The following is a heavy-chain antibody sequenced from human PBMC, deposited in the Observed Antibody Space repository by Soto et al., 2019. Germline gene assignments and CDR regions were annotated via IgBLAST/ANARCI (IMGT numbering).Heavy chain of an antibody. CDR1: GYTFTSYD. D-gene: IGHD3-10*01. V-gene: IGHV1-8*01. J-gene: IGHJ6*02. CDR3: ARSEFDYYYYGMDV. Sequence: QVQLVQSGAEVKKPGASVKVSCKASGYTFTSYDINWVRQATGQGLEWMGWMNPNSGNTGYAQKLQGRVTMTSNTSISTAYMELSSLRSEDTAVYYCARSEFDYYYYGMDVWGQGTTVTVSS. CDR2: MNPNSGNT.